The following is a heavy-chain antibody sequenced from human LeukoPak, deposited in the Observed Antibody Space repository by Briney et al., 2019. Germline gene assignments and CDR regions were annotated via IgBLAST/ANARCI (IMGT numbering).Heavy chain of an antibody. CDR3: ARVHRWAFDY. D-gene: IGHD4-23*01. J-gene: IGHJ4*02. CDR2: IRHKADSYTT. V-gene: IGHV3-72*01. CDR1: GFTFSAHY. Sequence: GGSLRLSCAASGFTFSAHYLDWVRQAPGKGLEWVGRIRHKADSYTTEYAASVKGRFTISRDDSKNSLYLQMNSLTTEDTAVYYCARVHRWAFDYWGQGTLVTVSS.